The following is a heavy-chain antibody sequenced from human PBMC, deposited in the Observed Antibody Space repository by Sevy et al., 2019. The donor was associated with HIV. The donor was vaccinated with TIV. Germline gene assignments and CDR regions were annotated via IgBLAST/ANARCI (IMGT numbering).Heavy chain of an antibody. D-gene: IGHD6-13*01. CDR1: GFTFSVAA. Sequence: GGSLRLSCAASGFTFSVAAVHWVRQASGKGLEWVGRIRNKADSYATSYAASVKGRFTISRDDSKNMAYLHMNSLKTEDTAVYFCGRQGVAAEIDYWGRGTLVTVSS. J-gene: IGHJ4*02. CDR2: IRNKADSYAT. CDR3: GRQGVAAEIDY. V-gene: IGHV3-73*01.